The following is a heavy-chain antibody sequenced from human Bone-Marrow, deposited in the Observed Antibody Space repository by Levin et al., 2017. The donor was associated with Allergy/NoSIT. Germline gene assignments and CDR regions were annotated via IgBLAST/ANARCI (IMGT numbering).Heavy chain of an antibody. V-gene: IGHV3-49*03. CDR3: SRGFRCSTADCWD. J-gene: IGHJ4*02. CDR2: ITSKGTV. D-gene: IGHD2-21*02. Sequence: PGGSLRLSCAGSGFNFGEYSISWFRQAPGKGPEWVGFITSKGTVEYAASVKGRFTFSRDDAKSVAYLQMNSLRSDDTAMYHCSRGFRCSTADCWDWGQGTLVAVSS. CDR1: GFNFGEYS.